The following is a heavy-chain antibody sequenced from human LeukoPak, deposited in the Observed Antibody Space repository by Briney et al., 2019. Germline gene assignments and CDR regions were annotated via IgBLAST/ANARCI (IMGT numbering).Heavy chain of an antibody. D-gene: IGHD6-19*01. V-gene: IGHV3-9*01. Sequence: GGSLRLSCAASGFTFDDYAMHWVRHAPGKGLEWVSGISWNSGSIGYADSVKGRFTISRDNAKNSLYLQMNSLRAEDTALYYCAKDSLSGWFLFDYWGQGTLVTVSS. J-gene: IGHJ4*02. CDR2: ISWNSGSI. CDR3: AKDSLSGWFLFDY. CDR1: GFTFDDYA.